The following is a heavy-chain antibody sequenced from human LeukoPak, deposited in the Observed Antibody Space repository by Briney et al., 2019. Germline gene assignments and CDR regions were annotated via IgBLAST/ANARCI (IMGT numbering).Heavy chain of an antibody. CDR3: ATQFGYCSSTSCPEGWFDP. Sequence: ASVKVSCKASGYTFTGHYIHWVRQAPGQGLEWMGWINPNSGGTNYAQKFQGRVTMTRDTSISTAYMELSRLRSDDTAVYYCATQFGYCSSTSCPEGWFDPWGQGTLVTVSS. CDR2: INPNSGGT. D-gene: IGHD2-2*03. V-gene: IGHV1-2*02. J-gene: IGHJ5*02. CDR1: GYTFTGHY.